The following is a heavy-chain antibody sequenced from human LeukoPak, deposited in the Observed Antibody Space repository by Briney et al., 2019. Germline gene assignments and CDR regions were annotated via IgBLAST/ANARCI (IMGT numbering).Heavy chain of an antibody. Sequence: GGSLRLSCAASGFTFSSYAMSWVRQAPGKGLEWVSAISGSGGSTYYADSVKGRFTISRDNSKNTRYLQMNSLRAEDTAVYYCAKDPLYSGSYYFDYWGQGTLVTVSS. V-gene: IGHV3-23*01. CDR3: AKDPLYSGSYYFDY. CDR2: ISGSGGST. D-gene: IGHD1-26*01. CDR1: GFTFSSYA. J-gene: IGHJ4*02.